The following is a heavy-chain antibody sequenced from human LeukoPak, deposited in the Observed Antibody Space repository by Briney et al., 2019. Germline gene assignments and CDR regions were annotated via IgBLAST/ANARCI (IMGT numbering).Heavy chain of an antibody. CDR2: INPNSGNT. Sequence: ASVKVSCKASGYTFTSYDINWVRQATGQGLEWMGWINPNSGNTGYAQKFQDRGTMTRNTSITTAYMQLSSLRSDDTAVYYCARGRNWFDPWGQGTLVTVSS. CDR1: GYTFTSYD. V-gene: IGHV1-8*01. J-gene: IGHJ5*02. CDR3: ARGRNWFDP.